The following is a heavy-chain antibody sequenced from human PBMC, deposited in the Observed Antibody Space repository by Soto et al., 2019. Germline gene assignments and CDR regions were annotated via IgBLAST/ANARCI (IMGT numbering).Heavy chain of an antibody. V-gene: IGHV3-23*01. CDR3: ARDLTSDY. Sequence: GGSLRLSCAASGFTFSSYAMSWVRQAPGKGLEWVSAISGSGGSTYYADSVKGRFIISRDNSNNTLYFQMNSLRAEDTAVYYCARDLTSDYWGQGTLVTVSS. CDR2: ISGSGGST. CDR1: GFTFSSYA. J-gene: IGHJ4*02. D-gene: IGHD3-9*01.